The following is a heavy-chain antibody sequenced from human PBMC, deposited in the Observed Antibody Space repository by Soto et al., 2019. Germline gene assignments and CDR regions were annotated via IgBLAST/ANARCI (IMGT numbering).Heavy chain of an antibody. D-gene: IGHD3-9*01. Sequence: ASVKVSCKASGYTFTSYDINWVRQATGQGLEWMGWMNPNSGNTGYAQKFQGRVTMTRNTSISTAYMELSSLRSEDTAVYYCATLKDDGILPGRYDIDGWDQGTTIAASS. J-gene: IGHJ6*02. CDR1: GYTFTSYD. CDR2: MNPNSGNT. CDR3: ATLKDDGILPGRYDIDG. V-gene: IGHV1-8*01.